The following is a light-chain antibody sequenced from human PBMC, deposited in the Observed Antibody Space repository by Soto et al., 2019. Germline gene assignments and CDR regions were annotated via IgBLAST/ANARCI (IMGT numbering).Light chain of an antibody. V-gene: IGKV3-15*01. J-gene: IGKJ5*01. CDR2: DAS. CDR3: QQYNNWPPIT. Sequence: EIVLTQSPGTLSLSPGERATLSCRAGQCVSASQLAWYQQKPGQAPRLLIYDASTRATGIPARFSGSGSGTEFTLTISSLQSEDFAVYYCQQYNNWPPITFGQGTRLEIK. CDR1: QCVSASQ.